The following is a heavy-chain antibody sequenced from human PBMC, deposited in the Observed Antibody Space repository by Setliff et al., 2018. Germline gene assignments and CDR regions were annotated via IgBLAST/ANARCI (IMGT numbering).Heavy chain of an antibody. D-gene: IGHD1-1*01. J-gene: IGHJ4*02. CDR3: ATNPRHTNSQLDY. Sequence: PGGSLRLSCGASGFVFSSYGLHWVRQAPGKGLEWVAYIHYEGGTAHYADSVKGRFTISRDNSMNTLYLQMHGLRAEDTAVYYCATNPRHTNSQLDYWGPGTLVTVSS. CDR1: GFVFSSYG. CDR2: IHYEGGTA. V-gene: IGHV3-30*02.